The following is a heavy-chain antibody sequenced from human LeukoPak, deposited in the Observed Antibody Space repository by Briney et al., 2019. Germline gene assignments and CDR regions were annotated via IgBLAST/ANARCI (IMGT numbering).Heavy chain of an antibody. CDR2: ISWNSGSI. J-gene: IGHJ4*02. CDR3: AKSPSPVYMMADY. Sequence: GGSLRLSCAASGFTFDDYAMHWVRQAPGKGLEWVSGISWNSGSIGYADSVKGRFTISRDNAKNSLYLQMNSLRAEDTALYYCAKSPSPVYMMADYWGQGTLVIVSS. CDR1: GFTFDDYA. D-gene: IGHD3-16*01. V-gene: IGHV3-9*01.